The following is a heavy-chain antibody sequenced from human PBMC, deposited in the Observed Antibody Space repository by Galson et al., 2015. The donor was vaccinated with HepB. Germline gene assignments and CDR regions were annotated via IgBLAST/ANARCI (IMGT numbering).Heavy chain of an antibody. CDR2: ISGNGYST. Sequence: SLRLSCAASGFTFYDYAVSWVRQAPGKGLEWVSTISGNGYSTNYTDSVKGRFTISRDNSKNTVYLQMNSLRAEDTAVYYCAKYEGYYGVWYTPTFDYWGQGTLVTASS. J-gene: IGHJ4*02. CDR1: GFTFYDYA. V-gene: IGHV3-23*01. D-gene: IGHD6-19*01. CDR3: AKYEGYYGVWYTPTFDY.